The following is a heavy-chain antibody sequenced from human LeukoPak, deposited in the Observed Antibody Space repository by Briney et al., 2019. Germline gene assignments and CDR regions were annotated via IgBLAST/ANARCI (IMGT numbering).Heavy chain of an antibody. CDR1: GGTFSSYA. Sequence: GASVKVSCKASGGTFSSYAISWVRQAPGQGLGWMGGIIPIFGTANYAQKFQGRVTITADESTSTAYMELSSLRSEDTAVYYCARGRERGSSSSFTDYWGQGTLVIVSS. CDR2: IIPIFGTA. J-gene: IGHJ4*02. D-gene: IGHD6-6*01. V-gene: IGHV1-69*13. CDR3: ARGRERGSSSSFTDY.